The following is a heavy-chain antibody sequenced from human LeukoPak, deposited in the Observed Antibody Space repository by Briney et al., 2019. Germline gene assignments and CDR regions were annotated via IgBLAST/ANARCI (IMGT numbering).Heavy chain of an antibody. CDR2: IYTTGST. Sequence: PSETLSLTRTVSGGSISSYYWSWIRQPAGKGLEWIGRIYTTGSTNYNPPLKSRVIMSVDTSKNQFSLKLSSVTAADTAVYYCARGNSGSGSYYPWGQGTLVTVSS. CDR3: ARGNSGSGSYYP. D-gene: IGHD3-10*01. J-gene: IGHJ5*02. CDR1: GGSISSYY. V-gene: IGHV4-4*07.